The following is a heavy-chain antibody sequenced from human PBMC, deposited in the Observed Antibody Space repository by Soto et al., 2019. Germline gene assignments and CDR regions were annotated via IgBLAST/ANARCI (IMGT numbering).Heavy chain of an antibody. CDR2: ISGSGSNT. CDR3: ANSNWGSDY. D-gene: IGHD7-27*01. CDR1: GFTFSSYA. J-gene: IGHJ4*02. V-gene: IGHV3-23*01. Sequence: GGSLRLSCAASGFTFSSYAMRWVRQAPGKGLEWVSAISGSGSNTYYADSVKGRFTISRDNSKNTLYLQMNSLRAEDTAVYYCANSNWGSDYWGQGTLVTVSS.